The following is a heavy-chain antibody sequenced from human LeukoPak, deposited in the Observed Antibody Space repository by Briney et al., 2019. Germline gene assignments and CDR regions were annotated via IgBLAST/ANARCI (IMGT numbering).Heavy chain of an antibody. D-gene: IGHD3-22*01. CDR3: VRDRGYSTFDY. J-gene: IGHJ4*02. CDR2: INLDGSEI. CDR1: GFVFGHSW. Sequence: PGGSLRLSCEASGFVFGHSWMSWVRQAPGKGLEWVANINLDGSEINYLDSLTGRLTISRDNAKDSLYLQMSGLRAEDTAVYFCVRDRGYSTFDYWGQGTLVTVSS. V-gene: IGHV3-7*03.